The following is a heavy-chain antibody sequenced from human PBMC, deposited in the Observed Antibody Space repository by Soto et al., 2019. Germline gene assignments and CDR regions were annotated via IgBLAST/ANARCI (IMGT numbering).Heavy chain of an antibody. CDR2: INPNSGGT. V-gene: IGHV1-2*04. J-gene: IGHJ6*02. CDR3: ARVGYSSGWYKKYYYYYGMDV. Sequence: ASVKVSCKASGYTFTGYYMHWVRQAPGQGLEWMGWINPNSGGTNYAQKFQGWVTMTRDTSISTAYMELSRLRSDDTAVYYCARVGYSSGWYKKYYYYYGMDVWGQGTTVTVSS. CDR1: GYTFTGYY. D-gene: IGHD6-19*01.